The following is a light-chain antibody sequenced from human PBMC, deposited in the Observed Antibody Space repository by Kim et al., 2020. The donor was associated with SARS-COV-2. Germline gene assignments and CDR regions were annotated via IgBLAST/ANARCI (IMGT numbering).Light chain of an antibody. Sequence: SSELTQDPAVSVALGQTVRITCQGDSLRSYYASWYQQKPGQAPVLVIYGKNNRPSGIPDRFSGSSSGNTASLTITGAQAEDEADYYCNSRDSSGNSFGGG. CDR2: GKN. CDR1: SLRSYY. V-gene: IGLV3-19*01. J-gene: IGLJ2*01. CDR3: NSRDSSGNS.